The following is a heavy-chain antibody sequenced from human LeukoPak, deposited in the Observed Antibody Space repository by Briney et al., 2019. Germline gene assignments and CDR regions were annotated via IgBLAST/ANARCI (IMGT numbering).Heavy chain of an antibody. Sequence: AGGSLRLSCAASGFAFSSYWMSWVRKAPGKGLEWVANIKQDGREKYYVDSVKGRFTISRDNAKNSLYLQMNSLRAEDTAVYYCARGPYGIAAAGANQSKWWWFDPWGQGTLVTVSS. V-gene: IGHV3-7*01. CDR3: ARGPYGIAAAGANQSKWWWFDP. J-gene: IGHJ5*02. CDR1: GFAFSSYW. CDR2: IKQDGREK. D-gene: IGHD6-13*01.